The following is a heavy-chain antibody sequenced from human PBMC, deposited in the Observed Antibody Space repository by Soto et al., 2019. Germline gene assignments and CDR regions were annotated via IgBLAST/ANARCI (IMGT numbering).Heavy chain of an antibody. CDR3: ERERFDP. CDR1: GFTFSSSW. V-gene: IGHV3-74*01. J-gene: IGHJ5*02. Sequence: PGLSMRLSCVPSGFTFSSSWMHWVRPPPGKGMVWVDRINSDGTVMSYADSVRARFTISRDNAKNTLYLQMNSLRAEDTAVFYCERERFDPWGQGP. CDR2: INSDGTVM.